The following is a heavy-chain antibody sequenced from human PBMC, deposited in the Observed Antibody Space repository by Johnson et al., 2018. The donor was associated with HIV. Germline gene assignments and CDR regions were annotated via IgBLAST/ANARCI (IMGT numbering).Heavy chain of an antibody. V-gene: IGHV3-30*04. J-gene: IGHJ3*02. D-gene: IGHD6-13*01. CDR2: ISYDGSNK. CDR3: ARGAPPTWYSSSWRGGAFDI. CDR1: GFTFSSYA. Sequence: VQLMESGGGVVQPGRSLRLSCAASGFTFSSYAMHWVRQAPGKGLEWVAVISYDGSNKYYADSVKGRFTISRDNSKNTLYLQMNSLRAEDTAVYYCARGAPPTWYSSSWRGGAFDIWGQGTMVTVSS.